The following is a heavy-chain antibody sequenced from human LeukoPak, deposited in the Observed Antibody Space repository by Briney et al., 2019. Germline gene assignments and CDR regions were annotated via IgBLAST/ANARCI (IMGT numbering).Heavy chain of an antibody. D-gene: IGHD6-19*01. Sequence: SETLSLTCTVSGGSISSSSYYWGWIRQPPGKGLEWIGSIYYSGSTYYNPSLKSRVTISVDTSKNQFSLKLSSVTAADTAVYYCARDSNLAGLDYWGQGTLVTVSS. CDR1: GGSISSSSYY. V-gene: IGHV4-39*02. CDR2: IYYSGST. CDR3: ARDSNLAGLDY. J-gene: IGHJ4*02.